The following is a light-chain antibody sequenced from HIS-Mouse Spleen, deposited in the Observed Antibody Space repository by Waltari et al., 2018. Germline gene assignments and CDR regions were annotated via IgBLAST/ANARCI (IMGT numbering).Light chain of an antibody. CDR3: YSTDSSGNHRV. Sequence: SYELTQPPSVSVSPGQTARITRSGDALPKKYAYWYQQKSGQAPCLVIYEDSKRPSGSPERFSGSSSGTMATLTISGAQVEDEADYYCYSTDSSGNHRVFGGGTKLTVL. J-gene: IGLJ2*01. V-gene: IGLV3-10*01. CDR2: EDS. CDR1: ALPKKY.